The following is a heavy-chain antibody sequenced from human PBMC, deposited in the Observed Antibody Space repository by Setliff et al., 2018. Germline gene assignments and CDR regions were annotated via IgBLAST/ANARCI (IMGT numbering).Heavy chain of an antibody. J-gene: IGHJ6*03. D-gene: IGHD1-26*01. CDR2: IYYSGST. V-gene: IGHV4-39*01. CDR1: GGSISSSSYY. Sequence: KPSETLSLTCTASGGSISSSSYYWGWIRQPPGKGLEWIGSIYYSGSTYYNPSLKSRVTISVDTSKNQFSLKLSSVTAADTAVYYCARQVVGARIDYYYMDVWGKGTTVTVSS. CDR3: ARQVVGARIDYYYMDV.